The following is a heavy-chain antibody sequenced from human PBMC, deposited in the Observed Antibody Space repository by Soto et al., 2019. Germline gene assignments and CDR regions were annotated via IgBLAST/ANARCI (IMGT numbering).Heavy chain of an antibody. CDR1: GGSISSGGYY. CDR2: IYYSGST. Sequence: SETLSLTCTVSGGSISSGGYYWSWIRQHPGKGLEWIGYIYYSGSTYYNPSLKSRFTISVDTSKNQFSLKLSSVTAADTAVYYCARANTATGYYFDYWGQGTLVTVSS. J-gene: IGHJ4*02. D-gene: IGHD5-18*01. CDR3: ARANTATGYYFDY. V-gene: IGHV4-31*03.